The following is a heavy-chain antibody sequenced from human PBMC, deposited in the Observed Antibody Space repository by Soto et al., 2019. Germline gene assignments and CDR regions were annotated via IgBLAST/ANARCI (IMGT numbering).Heavy chain of an antibody. V-gene: IGHV1-69*13. Sequence: SVKVSCKASGGTFSSYAISWVRQAPGQGLEWMGGIIPIFGTANYAQKFQGRVTITADESTSTAYMELSSLRSEDTAVYYCARGPTLRVYYYYGMDVWGQGTTVPVSS. CDR3: ARGPTLRVYYYYGMDV. J-gene: IGHJ6*02. CDR1: GGTFSSYA. CDR2: IIPIFGTA.